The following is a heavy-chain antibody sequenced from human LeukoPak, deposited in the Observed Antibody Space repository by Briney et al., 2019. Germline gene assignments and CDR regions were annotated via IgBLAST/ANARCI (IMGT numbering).Heavy chain of an antibody. Sequence: SETLSLTCTVSGGSISGYYWSWIRQPPGKGLEWIGYIYYSGSTNYNPSLKSRVTISVDTSKNQFSLKLSSVTAADTAVYYCARHGYSSGSLAWFDPWGQGTQVTVSS. V-gene: IGHV4-59*01. CDR3: ARHGYSSGSLAWFDP. J-gene: IGHJ5*02. D-gene: IGHD6-19*01. CDR1: GGSISGYY. CDR2: IYYSGST.